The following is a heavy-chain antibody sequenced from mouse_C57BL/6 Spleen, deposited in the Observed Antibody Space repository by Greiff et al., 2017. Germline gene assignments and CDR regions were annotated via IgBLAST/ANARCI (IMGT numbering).Heavy chain of an antibody. D-gene: IGHD2-3*01. CDR3: ARARYDPGAMDY. V-gene: IGHV1-22*01. J-gene: IGHJ4*01. CDR2: INPNNGGT. Sequence: VQLQQPGPELVKPGASVKMSCKASGYTFTDYNMHWVKQSHGKSLEWIGYINPNNGGTSYNQKFKGKATLTVNKSSSTAYMELRSLTSEDAAVYSCARARYDPGAMDYWGQGTSVTVSS. CDR1: GYTFTDYN.